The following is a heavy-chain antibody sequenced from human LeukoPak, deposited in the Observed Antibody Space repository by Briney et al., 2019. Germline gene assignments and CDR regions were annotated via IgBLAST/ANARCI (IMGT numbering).Heavy chain of an antibody. D-gene: IGHD2-2*01. CDR2: IYPGDSDT. J-gene: IGHJ5*02. Sequence: GESLQISCKGSGYSFTSYWIGWVRQLPGKGLEWMGIIYPGDSDTRYSPSFQGQVTISADKSISTAYLQWSSLKASDTAMYYCARQVGYCSSTSCRRLAWFDPWGQGTLVTVSS. V-gene: IGHV5-51*01. CDR1: GYSFTSYW. CDR3: ARQVGYCSSTSCRRLAWFDP.